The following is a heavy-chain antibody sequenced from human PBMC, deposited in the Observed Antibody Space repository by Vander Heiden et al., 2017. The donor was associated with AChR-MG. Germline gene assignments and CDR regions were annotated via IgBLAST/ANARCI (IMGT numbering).Heavy chain of an antibody. V-gene: IGHV3-7*01. CDR2: INQDGSEK. CDR1: GFTFSSYW. D-gene: IGHD5-12*01. CDR3: ARARGGYDLDY. Sequence: EVQVVESGGGLVQPGGSLRLSCAASGFTFSSYWMSWVRQAPGKGLEWVANINQDGSEKDYVDSVKGRFTISRDNAKNSLYLQMNSLRAEDTAVYYCARARGGYDLDYWGQGTLGTVSS. J-gene: IGHJ4*02.